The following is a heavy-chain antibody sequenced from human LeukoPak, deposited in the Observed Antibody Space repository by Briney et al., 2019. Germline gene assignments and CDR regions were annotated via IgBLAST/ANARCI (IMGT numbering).Heavy chain of an antibody. D-gene: IGHD2-15*01. CDR3: ARYENGGIDY. V-gene: IGHV3-23*01. CDR2: ISGSGGSGGST. CDR1: GFTFRTYA. J-gene: IGHJ4*02. Sequence: GGSLRLSCAASGFTFRTYAMSWVRQAPGKGLEWVSAISGSGGSGGSTDYADSVKGRFTISRDNSKNTLYLQMNNLRAEDTAVYYCARYENGGIDYWGQGTLVTVSS.